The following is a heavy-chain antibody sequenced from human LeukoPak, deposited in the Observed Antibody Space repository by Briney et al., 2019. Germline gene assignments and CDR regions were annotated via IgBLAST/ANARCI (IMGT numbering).Heavy chain of an antibody. V-gene: IGHV3-9*01. CDR1: GFTFDDYA. J-gene: IGHJ4*02. Sequence: PGGSLRLSCAASGFTFDDYAMHWVRQAPGKGLEWVSGISWNSDTIAYADSVKGRFTISRDNAKNSLYLQMNSLRAEDTAVYYCARDSSGSYSSSDYWGQGTLVTVSS. D-gene: IGHD1-26*01. CDR3: ARDSSGSYSSSDY. CDR2: ISWNSDTI.